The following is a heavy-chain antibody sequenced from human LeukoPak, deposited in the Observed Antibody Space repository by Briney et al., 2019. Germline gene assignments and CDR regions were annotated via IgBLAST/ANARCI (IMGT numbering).Heavy chain of an antibody. CDR2: IYYSGST. CDR3: ARSGEYSYGYDY. V-gene: IGHV4-39*07. Sequence: SETLSLTCTVSGGSISSSSYYWGWIRQPPGKGLEWIGSIYYSGSTYYNPSLKSRVTISVDTSKNQFSLKLSSVTAADTAVYYCARSGEYSYGYDYWGQGTLVTVSS. J-gene: IGHJ4*02. CDR1: GGSISSSSYY. D-gene: IGHD5-18*01.